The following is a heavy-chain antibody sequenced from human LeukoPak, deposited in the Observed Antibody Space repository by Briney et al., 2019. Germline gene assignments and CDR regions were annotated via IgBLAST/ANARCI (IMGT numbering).Heavy chain of an antibody. CDR3: ARRKDYDILTGSSQYYFDY. J-gene: IGHJ4*02. V-gene: IGHV5-51*01. Sequence: GESLKISCKGSGYSFTRHWIGWVRQMPGKGLEWMGIIYPGDSDTRYSPSFQGQVTISADKSISTAYLRWSSLKASDTAMYFCARRKDYDILTGSSQYYFDYWGQGTLVTVPS. CDR2: IYPGDSDT. D-gene: IGHD3-9*01. CDR1: GYSFTRHW.